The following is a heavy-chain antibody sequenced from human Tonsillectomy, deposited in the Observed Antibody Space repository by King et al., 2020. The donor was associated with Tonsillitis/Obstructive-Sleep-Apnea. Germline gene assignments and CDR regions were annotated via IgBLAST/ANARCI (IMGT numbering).Heavy chain of an antibody. J-gene: IGHJ4*02. D-gene: IGHD3-3*01. CDR1: GDTFSTYA. V-gene: IGHV1-69*06. Sequence: QEQLVQSGAEVKKPGSSVKVSCKASGDTFSTYAISWVRQAPGQGLEWMGGIIPIFGTANYAQKFQGRVTITADKSTSTAYMGLSSLRSEHTAVFYCARSQPPSYYDFWSGYFLDYWGQGTLVTVSS. CDR3: ARSQPPSYYDFWSGYFLDY. CDR2: IIPIFGTA.